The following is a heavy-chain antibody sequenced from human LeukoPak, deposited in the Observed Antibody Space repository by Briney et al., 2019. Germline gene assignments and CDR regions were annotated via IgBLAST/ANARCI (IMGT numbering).Heavy chain of an antibody. D-gene: IGHD1-14*01. CDR3: AKDLSRRGAFDI. Sequence: GGSLRLSCAASGFTFSSYGMHWVRQAPGKGLEWVAVIWYGGSNKYYADSVKGRFTISRDNSKNTLYLQMNSLRAEDTAVYYCAKDLSRRGAFDIWGQGTMVTVSS. V-gene: IGHV3-30*02. CDR1: GFTFSSYG. J-gene: IGHJ3*02. CDR2: IWYGGSNK.